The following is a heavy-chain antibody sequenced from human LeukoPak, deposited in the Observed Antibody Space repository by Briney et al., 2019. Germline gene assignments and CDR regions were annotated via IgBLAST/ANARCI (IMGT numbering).Heavy chain of an antibody. J-gene: IGHJ4*02. CDR2: IDPNSGGT. V-gene: IGHV1-2*02. CDR1: GTTLTASY. CDR3: ARAGYYATSGPDY. D-gene: IGHD3-22*01. Sequence: ASVNVSCKASGTTLTASYMYWVPPATGQGLEWMGWIDPNSGGTKSAQKFQGRVTMTRDTSISTPYIELSRLISDDTAVYYCARAGYYATSGPDYWGQGTLVTVSS.